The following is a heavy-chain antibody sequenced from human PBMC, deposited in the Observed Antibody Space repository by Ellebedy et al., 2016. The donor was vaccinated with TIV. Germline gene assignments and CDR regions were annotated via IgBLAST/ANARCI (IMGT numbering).Heavy chain of an antibody. D-gene: IGHD3-10*01. CDR2: FHYSGTT. CDR1: DASIRSYH. CDR3: ARTSTMVRGALDY. V-gene: IGHV4-59*01. Sequence: SETLSLTXTVSDASIRSYHWSWIRQSPGKGLAWIGYFHYSGTTNYNPSLKSRLSISVDTSKNQFSLNLSSVTAADTGVYYCARTSTMVRGALDYWGQGTLVTVSS. J-gene: IGHJ4*02.